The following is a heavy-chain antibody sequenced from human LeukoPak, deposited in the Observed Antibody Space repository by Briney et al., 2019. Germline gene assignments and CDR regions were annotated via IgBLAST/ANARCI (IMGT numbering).Heavy chain of an antibody. J-gene: IGHJ5*02. D-gene: IGHD2-21*01. CDR2: VDPEDGET. V-gene: IGHV1-69-2*01. CDR3: VVFCGGDCYSSGWFDP. CDR1: RYTFTDYY. Sequence: ASVKISCKVSRYTFTDYYMHWVQQAPGKGLEWMGLVDPEDGETIYAEHFQGRVTITADTSTDTSYMELSSLRSEDTAVYYCVVFCGGDCYSSGWFDPWGQGTLVTVSS.